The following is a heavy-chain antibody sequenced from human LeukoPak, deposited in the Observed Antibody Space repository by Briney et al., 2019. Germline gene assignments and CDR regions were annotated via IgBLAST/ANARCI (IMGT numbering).Heavy chain of an antibody. Sequence: PSETLSLTCTVSGGSISSYYWSWIRQPPGKGLEWIGYFYYSGSTNYNPSLKSRVTISVDTSKNQFSLKLSSVTAADTAVYYCARHYYYYYMDVWAKGPRSPSP. CDR3: ARHYYYYYMDV. CDR2: FYYSGST. V-gene: IGHV4-59*01. J-gene: IGHJ6*03. CDR1: GGSISSYY.